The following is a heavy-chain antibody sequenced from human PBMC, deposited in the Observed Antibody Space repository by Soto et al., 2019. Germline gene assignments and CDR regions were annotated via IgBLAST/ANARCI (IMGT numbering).Heavy chain of an antibody. V-gene: IGHV1-2*02. CDR2: INPQTGGT. Sequence: QVQLVQSGAEVETPGASVRVSCKASGYNFTGYYIHWVREAPGQGLEWMGWINPQTGGTSYAQKLQGRVPLSRDTSIKTAYQELSRLTFDEAGVHFWSRERSPVISYSMDVWGQGTTVTVSS. J-gene: IGHJ6*02. CDR1: GYNFTGYY. D-gene: IGHD2-21*01. CDR3: SRERSPVISYSMDV.